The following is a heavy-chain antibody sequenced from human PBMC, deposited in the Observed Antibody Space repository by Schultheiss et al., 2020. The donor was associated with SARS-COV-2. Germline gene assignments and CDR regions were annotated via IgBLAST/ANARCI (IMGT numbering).Heavy chain of an antibody. CDR2: INPDSGAT. J-gene: IGHJ4*02. CDR1: GYIFTYHY. CDR3: ARGKVAGGLPDH. V-gene: IGHV1-2*06. D-gene: IGHD6-13*01. Sequence: ASVKVSCKTSGYIFTYHYIHWVRQAPGQGLEWMGRINPDSGATSSAQRFQGRVTMTTDTSISTVYMELTSLRSDDTAVYYCARGKVAGGLPDHWGQGTLVTVSS.